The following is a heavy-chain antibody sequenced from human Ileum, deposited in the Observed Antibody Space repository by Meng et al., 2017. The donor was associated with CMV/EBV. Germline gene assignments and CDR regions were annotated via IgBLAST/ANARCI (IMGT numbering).Heavy chain of an antibody. D-gene: IGHD3-22*01. J-gene: IGHJ4*02. CDR2: IDTDGTTT. V-gene: IGHV3-74*01. Sequence: GESLKISCSASGFTLNSYWMHWVRQAPGKGLEWVSRIDTDGTTTTYADSVKGRFTITRDNAKNMLFLQMNSLSVEDTATYCCTRDYTYYYDSSGPGGDWGQGTVVTVSS. CDR3: TRDYTYYYDSSGPGGD. CDR1: GFTLNSYW.